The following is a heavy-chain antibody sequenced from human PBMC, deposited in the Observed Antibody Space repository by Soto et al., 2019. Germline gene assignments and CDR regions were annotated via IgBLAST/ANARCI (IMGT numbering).Heavy chain of an antibody. CDR1: GYSISSSKW. J-gene: IGHJ4*02. Sequence: PSETLSLTCGVSGYSISSSKWGGWIRQPPGKGLEWIGYIHHNGITYYNPSLKSRVSMSIDTSKNQFSLKLSSVTAVDTGVYYCATYVSGPPGYFDYWGQGTLVTVSS. V-gene: IGHV4-28*01. CDR2: IHHNGIT. CDR3: ATYVSGPPGYFDY. D-gene: IGHD2-15*01.